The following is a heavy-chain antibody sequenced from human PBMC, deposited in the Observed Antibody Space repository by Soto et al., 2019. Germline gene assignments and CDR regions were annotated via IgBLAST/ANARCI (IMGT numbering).Heavy chain of an antibody. J-gene: IGHJ4*02. CDR3: ARFYSNYVDYFDY. V-gene: IGHV3-7*03. Sequence: PGGSLRLSCTASGFTFSNYWMTWVRQAPGKGLEWVANIKQDGSEKYYVDSVKGRFTISRDNAKNSLYLQMNSLGAEDTAVYYCARFYSNYVDYFDYWGQGTLVTVSS. CDR2: IKQDGSEK. D-gene: IGHD4-4*01. CDR1: GFTFSNYW.